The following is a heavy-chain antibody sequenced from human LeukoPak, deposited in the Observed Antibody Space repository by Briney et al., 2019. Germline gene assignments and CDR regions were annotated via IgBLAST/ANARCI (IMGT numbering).Heavy chain of an antibody. CDR1: GFTFSFYM. V-gene: IGHV3-21*01. J-gene: IGHJ4*02. CDR2: ISTSSSHI. Sequence: GGSLILSCTASGFTFSFYMMNWVRQAPGKGLEWVSSISTSSSHIYYEDSLKGRFTVSRDNAKSSLYLQMNNLTAEDTAVYYCARDDNWNDKPFDLWDQGTLVTVSS. D-gene: IGHD1-20*01. CDR3: ARDDNWNDKPFDL.